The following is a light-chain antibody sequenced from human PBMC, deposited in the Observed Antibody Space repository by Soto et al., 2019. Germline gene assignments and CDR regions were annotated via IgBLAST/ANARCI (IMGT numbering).Light chain of an antibody. CDR3: QQYNSYSYT. CDR1: QRISSW. J-gene: IGKJ2*01. Sequence: DIQMTQSPSTLSASLGDRVTITCRASQRISSWLAWYQQKPGKAPKLLIYKASSLESGVPSRFSGSGSGTEFSLNISSLQPDDFATYYCQQYNSYSYTFGQGTKLDIK. CDR2: KAS. V-gene: IGKV1-5*03.